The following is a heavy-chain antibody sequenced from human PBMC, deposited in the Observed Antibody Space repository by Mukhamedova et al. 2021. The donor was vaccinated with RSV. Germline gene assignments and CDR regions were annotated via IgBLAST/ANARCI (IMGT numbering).Heavy chain of an antibody. Sequence: ALIYWNDDKRYSPSLKSRLTITKDTSKNQVVLTMTHMDPVDTATYYCARLGARLGWGAFDIWGQGTMVTVAS. CDR3: ARLGARLGWGAFDI. V-gene: IGHV2-5*01. D-gene: IGHD1-26*01. J-gene: IGHJ3*02. CDR2: IYWNDDK.